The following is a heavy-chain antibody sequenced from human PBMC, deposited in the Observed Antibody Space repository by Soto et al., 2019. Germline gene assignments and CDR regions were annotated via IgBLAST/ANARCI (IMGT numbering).Heavy chain of an antibody. D-gene: IGHD1-26*01. V-gene: IGHV1-18*04. CDR2: ISAYNGNT. Sequence: QVQLVQSGAEVKKPGASVKVSCKASGYTFTSYGISWVRQAPGQGLEWMGWISAYNGNTNYAQKLQGRVTMTTDTTTSTAYMELRSLRSDDTAVYYCARGWPRETIRIEWDYYYYYGMDVWGQGTTVTVSS. J-gene: IGHJ6*02. CDR1: GYTFTSYG. CDR3: ARGWPRETIRIEWDYYYYYGMDV.